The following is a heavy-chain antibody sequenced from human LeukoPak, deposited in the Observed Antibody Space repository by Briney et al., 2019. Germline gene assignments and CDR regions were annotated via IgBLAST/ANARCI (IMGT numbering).Heavy chain of an antibody. CDR1: GFTFRNYG. CDR3: AKEIFPYGDLGDAFDI. J-gene: IGHJ3*02. D-gene: IGHD4-17*01. Sequence: PGRSLRLSCAASGFTFRNYGMNWVRQAPGKGLEWVSAISGSGGSTYYADSVKGRFTISRDNSKNTLYLQMNSLRAEDTAVYYCAKEIFPYGDLGDAFDIWGQGTMVTVSS. V-gene: IGHV3-23*01. CDR2: ISGSGGST.